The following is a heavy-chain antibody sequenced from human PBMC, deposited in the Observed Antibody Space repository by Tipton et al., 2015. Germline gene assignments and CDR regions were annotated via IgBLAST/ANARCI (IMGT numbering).Heavy chain of an antibody. CDR2: INKDGSEK. D-gene: IGHD3-10*01. CDR1: GFSFTSYW. V-gene: IGHV3-7*01. CDR3: ARDATRGGDIDF. J-gene: IGHJ2*01. Sequence: SLRLSCTASGFSFTSYWMSWVRQVSGKRLEWVAQINKDGSEKYFADSAKGRFTISRDNPKNSLYLQMNSLRVEDTAVYYCARDATRGGDIDFWGRGTLVTVSS.